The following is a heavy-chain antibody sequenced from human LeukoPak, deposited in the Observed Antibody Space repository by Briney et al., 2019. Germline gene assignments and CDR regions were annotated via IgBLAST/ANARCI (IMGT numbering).Heavy chain of an antibody. J-gene: IGHJ4*02. Sequence: QPGGSLRLSCAASGLTFSSYAMSWVRQAPGKGLEWVSAISGSGGSTYYADSVKGRFTISRDNSKNTLYLQMNSLRAEDTAVYYCAKDWYYYGSGRKTPFDYWGQGTLVTVSS. V-gene: IGHV3-23*01. CDR3: AKDWYYYGSGRKTPFDY. D-gene: IGHD3-10*01. CDR1: GLTFSSYA. CDR2: ISGSGGST.